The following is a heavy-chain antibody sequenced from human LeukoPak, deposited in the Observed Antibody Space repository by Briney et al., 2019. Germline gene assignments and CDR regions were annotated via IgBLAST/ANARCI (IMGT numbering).Heavy chain of an antibody. J-gene: IGHJ3*02. CDR2: IYTSGST. Sequence: SETLSLTCTVSGGSISSYYWSWIRQPAGKGLEWIGRIYTSGSTNYNPSLKSRVTMSVDTSKNQFSLKLSSVTAADTAVYYCARDPHSSGWTPQGDAFDIWGQGTMVTVSS. CDR3: ARDPHSSGWTPQGDAFDI. V-gene: IGHV4-4*07. D-gene: IGHD6-19*01. CDR1: GGSISSYY.